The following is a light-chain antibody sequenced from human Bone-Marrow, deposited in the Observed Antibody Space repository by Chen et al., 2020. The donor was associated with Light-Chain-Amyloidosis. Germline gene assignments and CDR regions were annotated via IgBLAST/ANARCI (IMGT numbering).Light chain of an antibody. V-gene: IGLV3-25*03. J-gene: IGLJ2*01. CDR3: QSADSSGTYEVI. CDR2: RDT. CDR1: DLPTKY. Sequence: SYELTQPPSVSVSPGQTARLTCSGDDLPTKYAYWYQQEPGQAPVLVIHRDTERPSGISERFSGSSSGRTATLTISGVQAEDEADYHCQSADSSGTYEVIVGGGTKLTVL.